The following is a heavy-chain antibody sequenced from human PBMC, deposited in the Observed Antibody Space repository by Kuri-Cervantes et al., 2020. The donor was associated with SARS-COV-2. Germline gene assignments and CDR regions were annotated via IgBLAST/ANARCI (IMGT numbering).Heavy chain of an antibody. CDR2: IYSGGST. J-gene: IGHJ3*02. D-gene: IGHD3-22*01. CDR3: AREAYNYYYDSSGYLLGGAFDI. Sequence: SCKASGYTFNGYYMHWVRQAPGKGLEWVSVIYSGGSTYYADSVKGRFTISRDNSKNTLYLQMNSLRAEDTAVYYCAREAYNYYYDSSGYLLGGAFDIWGQGTMVTVSS. V-gene: IGHV3-53*01. CDR1: GYTFNGYY.